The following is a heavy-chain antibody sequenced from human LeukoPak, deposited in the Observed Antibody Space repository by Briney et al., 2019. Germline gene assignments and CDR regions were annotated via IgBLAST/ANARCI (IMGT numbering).Heavy chain of an antibody. J-gene: IGHJ6*03. CDR1: GFTFSSYA. CDR3: AKSPSSYYYYYMDV. Sequence: GGSLRLSCAASGFTFSSYAMSWVRQAPGKGLEWVSAISGGSTYYADSVKGRFTISRDNSKNTLYLQMNSLRAEDTAVYYCAKSPSSYYYYYMDVWGKGTTVTVSS. V-gene: IGHV3-23*01. CDR2: ISGGST.